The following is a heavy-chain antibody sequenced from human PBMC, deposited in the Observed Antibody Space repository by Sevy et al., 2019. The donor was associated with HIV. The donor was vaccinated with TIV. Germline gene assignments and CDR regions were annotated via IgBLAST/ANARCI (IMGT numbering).Heavy chain of an antibody. Sequence: GGSLRLSCAASGFTFSANWMNWVRQAPGKGLEWVANIKADGSVKHYVDSVEGRLTISRDNAKNLLFLQMNSLRVEDTAVYYCAHETFGRFESWGQGTLVTVSS. CDR1: GFTFSANW. CDR3: AHETFGRFES. J-gene: IGHJ4*02. CDR2: IKADGSVK. D-gene: IGHD3-16*01. V-gene: IGHV3-7*01.